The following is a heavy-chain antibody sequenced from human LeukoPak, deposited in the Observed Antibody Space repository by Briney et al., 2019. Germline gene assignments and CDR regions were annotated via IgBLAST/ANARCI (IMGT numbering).Heavy chain of an antibody. D-gene: IGHD3-3*01. J-gene: IGHJ6*03. Sequence: KPSETLSLTCTVSGGSISSSSYYWGWIRQPPGKGLEWIGSIYYSGSTYYNPSLKSRVTISVDTSKNQFSLKLSSVTAADTAVYYCARELEWLPPYYYYYMDVWGKGTTVTVSS. CDR1: GGSISSSSYY. CDR3: ARELEWLPPYYYYYMDV. CDR2: IYYSGST. V-gene: IGHV4-39*02.